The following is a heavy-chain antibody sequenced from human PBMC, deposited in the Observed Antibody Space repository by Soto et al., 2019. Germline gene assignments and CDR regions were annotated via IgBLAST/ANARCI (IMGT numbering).Heavy chain of an antibody. Sequence: EMQLVESGGGLVQPGGYLRLYCAASGFTFSSYEMHWVRQAPGKGLEWISYISSTGSGTLYADSVRGRFTMSRDNTKNSVSLQMSSLRAEDTAVYYCVRDLHEPLGTDALRVANWGQGTQVTVSS. CDR2: ISSTGSGT. V-gene: IGHV3-48*03. CDR3: VRDLHEPLGTDALRVAN. D-gene: IGHD2-8*02. CDR1: GFTFSSYE. J-gene: IGHJ4*02.